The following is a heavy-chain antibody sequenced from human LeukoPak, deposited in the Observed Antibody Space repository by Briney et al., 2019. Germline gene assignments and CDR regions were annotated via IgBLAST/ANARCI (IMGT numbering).Heavy chain of an antibody. CDR3: ARGSGYCSAGSCHFDP. Sequence: ASVKVSCKASGYTFTTYAINWVRQAPGQGLEWMGWINTDTENPTYAQGFTGRFVFSLDTSVSTAYLQISSLKAEDTAVYYCARGSGYCSAGSCHFDPWGQGILVTVSS. CDR1: GYTFTTYA. V-gene: IGHV7-4-1*02. J-gene: IGHJ5*02. D-gene: IGHD2-15*01. CDR2: INTDTENP.